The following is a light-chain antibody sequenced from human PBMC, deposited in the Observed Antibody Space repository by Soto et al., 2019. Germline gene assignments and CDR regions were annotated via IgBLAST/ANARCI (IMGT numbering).Light chain of an antibody. Sequence: ELVLTQSPGTLSLAPGERATLSCRASQSVSSSYLAWYQQKPGQAPRLLIYGASSRATGIPDRFSGSGSGTEFTLTISSLQPEDFATYFCLQYNTYPFTFGQGTRLEIK. CDR1: QSVSSSY. J-gene: IGKJ5*01. CDR3: LQYNTYPFT. CDR2: GAS. V-gene: IGKV3-20*01.